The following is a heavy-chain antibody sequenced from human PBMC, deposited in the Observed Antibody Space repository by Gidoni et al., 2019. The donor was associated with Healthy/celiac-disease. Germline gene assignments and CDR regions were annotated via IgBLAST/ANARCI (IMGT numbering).Heavy chain of an antibody. J-gene: IGHJ4*01. Sequence: EVQLLESGGGLVQPGGSLRLSCAASGCTFSSYAMIWVRKAPGKGLERVSAISGSGGSTYNADSVKGRFTISRDNSKNTQYLQMNSLRAEDTAVYYCTKLSGSYSFDYWGQGTLVTVSS. CDR3: TKLSGSYSFDY. V-gene: IGHV3-23*01. D-gene: IGHD1-26*01. CDR2: ISGSGGST. CDR1: GCTFSSYA.